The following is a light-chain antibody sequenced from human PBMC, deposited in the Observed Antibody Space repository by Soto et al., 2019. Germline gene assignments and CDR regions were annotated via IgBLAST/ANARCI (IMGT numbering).Light chain of an antibody. CDR3: QSYDSSLSGWV. V-gene: IGLV1-40*01. J-gene: IGLJ3*02. Sequence: QSALTQPPSVSGAPGQRVTISCTGSSSNIGAGYDVHWYRQLPGTAPKLLIYGNINRPSGVPDRFSGSKSGTSASLAITGLQAEDEADYYCQSYDSSLSGWVFGGGTKVTVL. CDR2: GNI. CDR1: SSNIGAGYD.